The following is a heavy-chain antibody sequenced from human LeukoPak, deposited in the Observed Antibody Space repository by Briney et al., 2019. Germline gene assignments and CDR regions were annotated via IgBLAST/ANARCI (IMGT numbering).Heavy chain of an antibody. D-gene: IGHD3-10*01. J-gene: IGHJ4*02. CDR3: ARRFYGSGSYYIDY. Sequence: GEPLKISCKGSGYSFTNYWITWVRQVPGKGLEWMGNIYPDDSNTRYSPSFQGQVTISADKSINTAYLQWSSLKASDTAMYYCARRFYGSGSYYIDYWGQGTLVTVSS. CDR1: GYSFTNYW. V-gene: IGHV5-51*01. CDR2: IYPDDSNT.